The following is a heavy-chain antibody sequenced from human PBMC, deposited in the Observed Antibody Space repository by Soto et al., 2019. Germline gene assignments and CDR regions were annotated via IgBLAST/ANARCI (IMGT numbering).Heavy chain of an antibody. CDR2: IWFDGSNK. V-gene: IGHV3-33*06. CDR3: AKAPKSRTIYWYFDL. J-gene: IGHJ2*01. Sequence: GGSLRLSCAASGFTFSSYGMHWVRQAPGKGLEWVAVIWFDGSNKFYADSVKGRFTISRDNSKNTVSLQMNSLRAEDTAVYYCAKAPKSRTIYWYFDLWGRGTLVTVSS. CDR1: GFTFSSYG.